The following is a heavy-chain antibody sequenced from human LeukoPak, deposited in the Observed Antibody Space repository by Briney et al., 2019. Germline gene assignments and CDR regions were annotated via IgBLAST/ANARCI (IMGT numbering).Heavy chain of an antibody. D-gene: IGHD5-12*01. CDR2: ISGSDDRT. V-gene: IGHV3-23*01. CDR3: AKVQRSDFDMNFDS. Sequence: EGSLRLSCAASGFTFSSYVMNWLRQAPGEGLEWVSTISGSDDRTFYADSVKGRFTISRDNSKNTVYLQMDSLRAGDTAVYYCAKVQRSDFDMNFDSWGQGTLVTVSS. J-gene: IGHJ4*02. CDR1: GFTFSSYV.